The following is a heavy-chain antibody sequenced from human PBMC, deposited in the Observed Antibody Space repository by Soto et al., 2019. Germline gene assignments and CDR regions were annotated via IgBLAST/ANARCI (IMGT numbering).Heavy chain of an antibody. CDR2: INGDGSNT. CDR3: ARGLRNYYAMDV. V-gene: IGHV3-74*01. J-gene: IGHJ6*02. CDR1: GFTFSSYW. Sequence: SGGSLRLSCAASGFTFSSYWMHWVRQAPGKGLVWVSRINGDGSNTFYADSVRGRFTVSRDNARDTLFLQINSLRAEDTAVYFCARGLRNYYAMDVWGQGTTVTVSS.